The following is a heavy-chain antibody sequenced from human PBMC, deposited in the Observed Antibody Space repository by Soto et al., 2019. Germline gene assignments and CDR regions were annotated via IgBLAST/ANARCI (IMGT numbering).Heavy chain of an antibody. J-gene: IGHJ6*02. CDR1: GDSISRNTAA. CDR2: TYYRSKWYF. D-gene: IGHD4-4*01. V-gene: IGHV6-1*01. CDR3: AREIVGTVTTRGYGMDV. Sequence: SQTLSLTCVISGDSISRNTAAWNWIRRSPSRGLEWLGRTYYRSKWYFDYAVSLKSRITINPDTSRNQVSLQLSSVTPEDTAVYYCAREIVGTVTTRGYGMDVWGQGTTVTVSS.